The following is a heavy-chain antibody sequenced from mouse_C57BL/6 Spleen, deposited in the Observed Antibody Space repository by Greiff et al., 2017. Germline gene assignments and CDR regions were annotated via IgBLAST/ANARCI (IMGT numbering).Heavy chain of an antibody. D-gene: IGHD1-1*01. CDR2: ISYDGSN. CDR1: GYSITSGYY. CDR3: ASDYGSSWAY. V-gene: IGHV3-6*01. Sequence: ESGPGLVKPSQSLSLTCSVTGYSITSGYYWNWIRQFPGNKLEWMGYISYDGSNNYNPSLKNRISITRDTSKNQFFLKLNSVTTEDTATYYCASDYGSSWAYWGKGTLVTVSA. J-gene: IGHJ3*01.